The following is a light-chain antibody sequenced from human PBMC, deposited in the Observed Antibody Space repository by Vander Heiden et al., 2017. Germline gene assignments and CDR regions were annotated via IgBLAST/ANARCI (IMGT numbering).Light chain of an antibody. Sequence: EPTQPLSVLAPPVQTARITCSGDALPKQYAYWYQQKPGQALVLVIYKDSERPSGMPERFSGSSSGTTVTLTISGIKAEDEAEDDCESEDSSGSYPEVVFGGGTKLTVL. CDR3: ESEDSSGSYPEVV. V-gene: IGLV3-25*03. CDR1: ALPKQY. J-gene: IGLJ3*02. CDR2: KDS.